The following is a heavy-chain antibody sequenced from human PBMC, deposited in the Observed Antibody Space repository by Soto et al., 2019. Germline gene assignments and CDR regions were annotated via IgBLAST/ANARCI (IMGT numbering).Heavy chain of an antibody. Sequence: EVQLVESGGGLVQPGRSLRLSCAASGFTFDDYAMHWVRQAPGKGLEWVSGISWNSGSIGYADSVKGRFTISRDNAKNSLYLQMNSLRAEDTALYYCAKGALLWFGELSHYGMDVWGQGTTVTVSS. CDR3: AKGALLWFGELSHYGMDV. V-gene: IGHV3-9*01. J-gene: IGHJ6*02. D-gene: IGHD3-10*01. CDR1: GFTFDDYA. CDR2: ISWNSGSI.